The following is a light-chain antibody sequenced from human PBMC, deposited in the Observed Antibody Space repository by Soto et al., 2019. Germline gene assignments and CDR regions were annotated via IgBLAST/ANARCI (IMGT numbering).Light chain of an antibody. J-gene: IGKJ1*01. CDR2: DAS. CDR3: QQYNSYSWT. Sequence: DIQMTQSPSTLSAALGDRGTLTCRASQSINSWLAWCQQKPGKAPKLLIYDASTLKSGVPSRFRGSGSGTEFTLTISSLQPDDFATYFCQQYNSYSWTFGQGTKVDIK. CDR1: QSINSW. V-gene: IGKV1-5*01.